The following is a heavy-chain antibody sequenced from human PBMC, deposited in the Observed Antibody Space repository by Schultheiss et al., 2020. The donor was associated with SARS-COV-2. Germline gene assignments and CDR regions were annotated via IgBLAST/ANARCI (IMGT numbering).Heavy chain of an antibody. D-gene: IGHD1-26*01. Sequence: GGSLRLSCAASGFTFNKDEMNWVRQAPGKGLEWVSSISSSGSTIYYADSVKGRFTISRDSSKNTLYVQMSSLRAEDTAVYYCARAYSGSYPFDYWGQGTLVTVSS. CDR1: GFTFNKDE. CDR3: ARAYSGSYPFDY. CDR2: ISSSGSTI. J-gene: IGHJ4*02. V-gene: IGHV3-48*03.